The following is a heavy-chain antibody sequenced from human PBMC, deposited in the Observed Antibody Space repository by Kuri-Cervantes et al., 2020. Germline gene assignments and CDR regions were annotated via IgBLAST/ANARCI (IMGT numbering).Heavy chain of an antibody. J-gene: IGHJ4*02. Sequence: GGSLRLSCAASGFTFSSYGMHWVRQAPGKGLEWVAVIWYDGNKKYYADSVKGRFTISRDNAKNSLYLQMNSLRDDDTAVYYCARAGADCTNGVCYIGLAKTSYTSDYWGQGTLVTVSS. D-gene: IGHD2-8*01. CDR2: IWYDGNKK. V-gene: IGHV3-33*01. CDR3: ARAGADCTNGVCYIGLAKTSYTSDY. CDR1: GFTFSSYG.